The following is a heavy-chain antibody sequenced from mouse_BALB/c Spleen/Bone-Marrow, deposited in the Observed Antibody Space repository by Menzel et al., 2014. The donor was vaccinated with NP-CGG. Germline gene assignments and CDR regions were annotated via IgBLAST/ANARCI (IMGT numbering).Heavy chain of an antibody. CDR2: IDPSDSHT. D-gene: IGHD1-1*01. J-gene: IGHJ2*01. CDR1: GYTFTSYW. Sequence: VQLQQSGAELVKPGASVKLSCKASGYTFTSYWMHWVKQRPGQGLEWIGEIDPSDSHTNYNQKFKGKATLTVDKSSSTAYMQLSSLTSEDSAVYYCARDSITTVVATDYWGQGTTLTVSS. V-gene: IGHV1-69*02. CDR3: ARDSITTVVATDY.